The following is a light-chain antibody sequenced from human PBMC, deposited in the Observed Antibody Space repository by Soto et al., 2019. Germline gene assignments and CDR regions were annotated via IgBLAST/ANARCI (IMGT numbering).Light chain of an antibody. CDR2: DDD. V-gene: IGLV1-51*01. Sequence: QSVLTQPPSVSATPGQRVTISCSGSSSNIGGNSVSWYQQLPGTAPTLLIYDDDKRPSGIPDRFSGSKSGMSATRGITAFQTGDEADYYCSSWDSSLSAYVFGTGTNVTVL. CDR1: SSNIGGNS. J-gene: IGLJ1*01. CDR3: SSWDSSLSAYV.